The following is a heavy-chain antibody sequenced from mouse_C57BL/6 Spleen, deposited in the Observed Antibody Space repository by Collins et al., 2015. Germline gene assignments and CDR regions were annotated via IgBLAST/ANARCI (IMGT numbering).Heavy chain of an antibody. J-gene: IGHJ2*01. CDR2: IDPSDSET. Sequence: QVQLQQPGAELVKPGAPVKLSCKASGYTFTSYWMNWVKQRPGRGLEWIGRIDPSDSETHYNQKFKDKATLTVDKSSSTAYIQLSSLTSEDSAVYYCARDYYGSYYSDYWGQGTTLTVSS. CDR3: ARDYYGSYYSDY. CDR1: GYTFTSYW. D-gene: IGHD1-2*01. V-gene: IGHV1-69*02.